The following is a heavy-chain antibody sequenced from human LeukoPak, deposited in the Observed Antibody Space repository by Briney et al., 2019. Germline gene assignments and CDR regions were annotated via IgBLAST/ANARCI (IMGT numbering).Heavy chain of an antibody. J-gene: IGHJ4*02. CDR3: ARLDPYGDFDY. D-gene: IGHD3-10*01. V-gene: IGHV4-59*08. CDR2: IHYSGST. CDR1: GDSISSYY. Sequence: SETLSLTCTVSGDSISSYYWNWIRQPPGKGLEWIGHIHYSGSTNYNPSLKSRVTISVDTSKNQFSLKLSSVTAADTAVYYCARLDPYGDFDYWGQGTLVTVSS.